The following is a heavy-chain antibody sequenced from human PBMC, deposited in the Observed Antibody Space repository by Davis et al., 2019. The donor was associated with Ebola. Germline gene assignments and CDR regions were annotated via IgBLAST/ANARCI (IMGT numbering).Heavy chain of an antibody. CDR1: GFSVSGYY. Sequence: GGSLRLSCAASGFSVSGYYMSWVRQAPGKGLEWVSVVYVAGNTYYADSVKGRFTISRDNSKNTLYLQMNSLRAEDTAVYYCAKDSYLVVSATLDYWGQGTLVTVSS. CDR2: VYVAGNT. D-gene: IGHD2-15*01. CDR3: AKDSYLVVSATLDY. V-gene: IGHV3-53*01. J-gene: IGHJ4*02.